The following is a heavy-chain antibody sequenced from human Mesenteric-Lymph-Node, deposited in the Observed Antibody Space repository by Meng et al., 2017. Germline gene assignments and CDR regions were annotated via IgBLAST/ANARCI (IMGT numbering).Heavy chain of an antibody. CDR1: GGSFSSYD. CDR2: IIPIFGTA. D-gene: IGHD1-1*01. Sequence: QVECVASGSEVETPGSSVKVSCKACGGSFSSYDSSWVRQAPGQGLEWMGGIIPIFGTANYAQKFQGRVTMTADASTNTACMELSGLRSEDTAVYYCAKTDIGDGYYFDYWGQGTLVTVSS. V-gene: IGHV1-69*01. J-gene: IGHJ4*02. CDR3: AKTDIGDGYYFDY.